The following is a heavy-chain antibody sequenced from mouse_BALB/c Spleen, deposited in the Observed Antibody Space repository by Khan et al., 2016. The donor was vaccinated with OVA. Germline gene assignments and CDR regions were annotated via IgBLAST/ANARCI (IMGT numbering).Heavy chain of an antibody. V-gene: IGHV1-77*01. CDR1: GYTFTDYV. J-gene: IGHJ3*01. CDR3: AKNYASWCAY. CDR2: IYPGSGTT. Sequence: QVQLQQPGPELVKPGGSVKMSCTASGYTFTDYVINWVKQRNGQGLEWIGEIYPGSGTTYYNEKFQGKATLSADKSSNTAYMQLSSLTSEDSAVYFCAKNYASWCAYWGQETLVTVSA.